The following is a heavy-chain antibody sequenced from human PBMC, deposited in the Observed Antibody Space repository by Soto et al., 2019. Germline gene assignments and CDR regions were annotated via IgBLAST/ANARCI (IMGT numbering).Heavy chain of an antibody. CDR1: GYTFTDYD. J-gene: IGHJ4*02. V-gene: IGHV1-8*02. CDR3: ARNLYNTGDFDH. Sequence: QVQLMQSGAEVRKPGASVKVSCKASGYTFTDYDINWVRQATGQGLEWLGWMTPNCGNTGYAQKLQGRVTMTRDTSRSTAYMELSSLTSEDTAVYYCARNLYNTGDFDHWGQGTLVTVSS. D-gene: IGHD3-16*01. CDR2: MTPNCGNT.